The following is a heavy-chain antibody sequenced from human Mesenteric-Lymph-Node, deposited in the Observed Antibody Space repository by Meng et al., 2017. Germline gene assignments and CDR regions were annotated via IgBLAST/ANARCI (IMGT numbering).Heavy chain of an antibody. Sequence: ASVKVSCKASGYTFTGYYMHWVRQATGQGLEWMGWMNTNSGNTAYAQKFQGRVTITRNTSISTAYMELSSLRSEDTAVYYCARYGKWQWLEREYYYYYGMDVWGQGTTVTVSS. D-gene: IGHD6-19*01. V-gene: IGHV1-8*03. J-gene: IGHJ6*02. CDR3: ARYGKWQWLEREYYYYYGMDV. CDR2: MNTNSGNT. CDR1: GYTFTGYY.